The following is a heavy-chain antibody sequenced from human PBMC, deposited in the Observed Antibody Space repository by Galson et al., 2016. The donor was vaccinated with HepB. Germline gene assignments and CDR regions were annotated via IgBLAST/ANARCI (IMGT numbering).Heavy chain of an antibody. CDR2: IDSDGGRI. J-gene: IGHJ4*02. V-gene: IGHV3-74*01. CDR1: GFTFSNNW. CDR3: ARHIGGRGYFDY. Sequence: SLRLSCAASGFTFSNNWMHWVRQAPGKGLVWVSRIDSDGGRITYADSVKGRFTISRDNAKSTLYLQMNSLRAEDTALYYCARHIGGRGYFDYWGQGSLVTVSS. D-gene: IGHD1-26*01.